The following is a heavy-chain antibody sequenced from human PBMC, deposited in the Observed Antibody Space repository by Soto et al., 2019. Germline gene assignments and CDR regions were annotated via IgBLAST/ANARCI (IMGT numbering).Heavy chain of an antibody. CDR1: GYTFTNYG. J-gene: IGHJ6*02. CDR3: ARQMQLVPSSKYFGMDV. CDR2: ISVYNGNT. D-gene: IGHD6-13*01. V-gene: IGHV1-18*01. Sequence: QVQLVQSGDDVKKPGASVKVSCKASGYTFTNYGISWVRQAPGQGLEWMGWISVYNGNTNYAQKLQGRVTMTTDTSTSTAYMEVWSLTSDDTAVYYCARQMQLVPSSKYFGMDVWGQGTTVTVSS.